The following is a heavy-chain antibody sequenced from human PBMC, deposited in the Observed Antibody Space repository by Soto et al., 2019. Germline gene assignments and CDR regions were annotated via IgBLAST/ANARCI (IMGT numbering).Heavy chain of an antibody. CDR3: VRGPSDHKLRLVEWPYGDY. D-gene: IGHD3-3*01. V-gene: IGHV3-53*01. CDR2: IYSVHTT. CDR1: GFIVSSDQ. Sequence: EVQLGESGGGLIQPVGSLRLSGVASGFIVSSDQMSWVRQAPGKGLEWGSVIYSVHTTYYADSVECRFTLSRDDSKNTLYLQMNSLRVEDTAVYYCVRGPSDHKLRLVEWPYGDYWGHGALVTVSS. J-gene: IGHJ4*01.